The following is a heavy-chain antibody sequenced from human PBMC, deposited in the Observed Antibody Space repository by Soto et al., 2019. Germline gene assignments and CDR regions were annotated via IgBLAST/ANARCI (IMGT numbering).Heavy chain of an antibody. CDR3: ARGYVLMVPEGAWFDS. J-gene: IGHJ5*01. V-gene: IGHV1-46*01. CDR2: INPSGGST. D-gene: IGHD2-8*01. Sequence: ASVKVSCKASGYTFTSYYMHWVRQAPGQGLEWMGIINPSGGSTSYAQKFQGRVTMTRDTSTSTAYMELSSLRSEDTAVYYCARGYVLMVPEGAWFDSWGQGTLVTVSS. CDR1: GYTFTSYY.